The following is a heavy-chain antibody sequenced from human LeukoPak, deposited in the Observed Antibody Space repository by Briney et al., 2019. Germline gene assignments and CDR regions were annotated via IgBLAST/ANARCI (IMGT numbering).Heavy chain of an antibody. Sequence: SETLSLTCAVSGGSISSYYWSWIRQPPGKGLEWIGYISYSGSTNYNPSLKSRVTISVDTSKNQFSLKLTSVTAADTAVYYCARHSICFDPWGQGTLVTVSS. CDR3: ARHSICFDP. CDR2: ISYSGST. V-gene: IGHV4-59*08. CDR1: GGSISSYY. J-gene: IGHJ5*02.